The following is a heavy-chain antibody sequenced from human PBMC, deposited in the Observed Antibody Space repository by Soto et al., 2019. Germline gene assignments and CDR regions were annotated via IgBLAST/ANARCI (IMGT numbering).Heavy chain of an antibody. CDR3: AKDDGGSYYGDY. V-gene: IGHV3-23*01. CDR2: ISGSGGST. Sequence: EVPLLESGGGLVQPGGSLRLSCAASGFTFSSYAMSWVRQAPGKGLEWVSAISGSGGSTYYADSVKGRFTISRDNSKNTLYLQMNSLRSEDTAVYYCAKDDGGSYYGDYWGQGTLVTVSS. CDR1: GFTFSSYA. J-gene: IGHJ4*02. D-gene: IGHD1-26*01.